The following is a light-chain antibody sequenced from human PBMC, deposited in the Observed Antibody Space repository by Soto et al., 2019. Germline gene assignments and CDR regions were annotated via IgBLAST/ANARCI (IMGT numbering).Light chain of an antibody. CDR1: QSVSSY. J-gene: IGKJ4*01. CDR3: QQRSNWPPT. CDR2: DAS. V-gene: IGKV3-11*01. Sequence: EIVLTQSPATLSLSPGEGATLSCRASQSVSSYLAWYQQKPGQAPRLLIYDASNRATGLPARFSGSGSGTDFTLTISRLEPVDFAVYYCQQRSNWPPTFGGGTKVEIK.